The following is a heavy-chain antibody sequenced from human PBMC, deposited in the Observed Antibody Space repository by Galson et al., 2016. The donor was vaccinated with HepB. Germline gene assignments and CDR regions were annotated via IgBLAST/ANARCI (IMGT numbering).Heavy chain of an antibody. Sequence: SLRLSCAASGFTFSNYWMSWVRQTPGKGLEWVANIKQDGSEKFYVDSVKGRFTISRDNAKSSLYLQLNRLRVEDTALYYCARDRFFVVAPAAGTFDVWGQRRMVTVSS. J-gene: IGHJ3*01. D-gene: IGHD2-2*01. CDR2: IKQDGSEK. CDR3: ARDRFFVVAPAAGTFDV. V-gene: IGHV3-7*04. CDR1: GFTFSNYW.